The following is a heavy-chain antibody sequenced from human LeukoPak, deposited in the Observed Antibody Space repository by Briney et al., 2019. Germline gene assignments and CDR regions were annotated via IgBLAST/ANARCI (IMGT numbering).Heavy chain of an antibody. J-gene: IGHJ3*02. CDR1: GFTFDDYA. CDR3: AKGPQGAFDI. Sequence: GRSLRLSCAASGFTFDDYAMHWVRQAPGKGLEWVSGISWNSGSIDYADSVKGRFTISRDNAKNSLYLQMNSLRAEDTALYYCAKGPQGAFDIWGQGTMVTVSS. V-gene: IGHV3-9*01. CDR2: ISWNSGSI.